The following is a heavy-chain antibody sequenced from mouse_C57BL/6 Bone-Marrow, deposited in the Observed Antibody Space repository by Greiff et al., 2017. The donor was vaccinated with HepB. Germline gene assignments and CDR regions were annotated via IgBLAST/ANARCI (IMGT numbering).Heavy chain of an antibody. CDR1: GFTFTDYY. CDR3: ARYKAYYYGLFDY. D-gene: IGHD1-1*01. CDR2: IRNKANGYTT. Sequence: DVQLVESGGGLVQPGGSLSLSCAASGFTFTDYYMSWVRQPPGKALEWLGFIRNKANGYTTEYSASVKGRFTISRDNSQSILYLQMNALRAEDSATYYCARYKAYYYGLFDYWGQGTTLTVSS. J-gene: IGHJ2*01. V-gene: IGHV7-3*01.